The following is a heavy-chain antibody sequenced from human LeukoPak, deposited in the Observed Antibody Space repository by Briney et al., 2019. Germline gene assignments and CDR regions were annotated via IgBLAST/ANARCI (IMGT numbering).Heavy chain of an antibody. Sequence: SETLSLTCAVYGGSFSGYYWSWIRQPPGKGLEWIGSIYYSGSTYYNPSLKSRVTISVDTSKNQFSLKLSSVTAADTAVYYCARSLGGLTGYYTICYWGQGTLVTVSS. D-gene: IGHD3-9*01. V-gene: IGHV4-34*01. CDR1: GGSFSGYY. CDR2: IYYSGST. J-gene: IGHJ4*02. CDR3: ARSLGGLTGYYTICY.